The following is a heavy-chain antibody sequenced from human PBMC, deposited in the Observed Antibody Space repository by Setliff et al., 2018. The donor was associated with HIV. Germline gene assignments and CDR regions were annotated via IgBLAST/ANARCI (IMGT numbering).Heavy chain of an antibody. CDR3: ARHGHFYDSSSSDAFDI. J-gene: IGHJ3*02. Sequence: SETLSLTCNVSGGSISTYYWSWIRQPPGKGLEWLGYVSYSGSTNFNPSLESRLAMSVDMSKNHFSLKLRSVTATDTAVYYCARHGHFYDSSSSDAFDIWGHGTMVTVSS. CDR2: VSYSGST. V-gene: IGHV4-59*08. CDR1: GGSISTYY. D-gene: IGHD3-22*01.